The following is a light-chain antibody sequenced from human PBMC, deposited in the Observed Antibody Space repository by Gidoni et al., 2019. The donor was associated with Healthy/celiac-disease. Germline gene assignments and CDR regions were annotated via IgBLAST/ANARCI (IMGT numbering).Light chain of an antibody. CDR3: QAWDSSTVV. CDR1: KLGDKY. V-gene: IGLV3-1*01. CDR2: QDS. Sequence: SYELTQTPSVSVSPGQTASITCPGDKLGDKYACWYQQKPGQAPVLVIYQDSKRPSGIPERFSGSNSGNTATLTISGTQAMDEADYYCQAWDSSTVVFGGGTKLTV. J-gene: IGLJ2*01.